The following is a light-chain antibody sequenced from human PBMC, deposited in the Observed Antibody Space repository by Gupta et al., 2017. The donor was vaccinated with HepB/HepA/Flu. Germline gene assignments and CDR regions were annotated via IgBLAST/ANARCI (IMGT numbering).Light chain of an antibody. CDR3: QSAARNDTCV. V-gene: IGLV3-25*03. Sequence: YELTQPPSVSVSPGQTARITCSGDVLEKQYAYWYQQKPGQAPLLVIYKDTERPSGIPGRFSASCAGTTAATTISGAQAEDDAYYYCQSAARNDTCVFGTGTKLTVL. CDR1: VLEKQY. CDR2: KDT. J-gene: IGLJ1*01.